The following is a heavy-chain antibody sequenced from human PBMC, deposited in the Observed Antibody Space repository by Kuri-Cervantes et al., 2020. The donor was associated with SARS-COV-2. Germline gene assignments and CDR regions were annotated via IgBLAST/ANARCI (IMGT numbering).Heavy chain of an antibody. D-gene: IGHD6-25*01. Sequence: ASVKVSCKASGYTFTSYGISWVRQAPGQGLEWMGWISAYNGNTNYAQKLQGRVTMTTDTSISTAYMELSRLRSDDTAVYYCATSSGYGRYGYWGQGTLVTVSS. V-gene: IGHV1-18*01. CDR3: ATSSGYGRYGY. CDR2: ISAYNGNT. J-gene: IGHJ4*02. CDR1: GYTFTSYG.